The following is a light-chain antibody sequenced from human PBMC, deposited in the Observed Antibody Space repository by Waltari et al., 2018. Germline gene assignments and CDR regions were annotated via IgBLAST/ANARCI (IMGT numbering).Light chain of an antibody. V-gene: IGLV2-11*01. Sequence: QSDLTQPRSVSGFPEQSVTISCTGSSGDVGGSTSVSWYQQIPGKAPKLIIYDVSKRPSGVPGRFPGSMSDNTASLTVSGLQAEDEADYFCCSYAANKVVFGGGTRLTVL. J-gene: IGLJ2*01. CDR3: CSYAANKVV. CDR1: SGDVGGSTS. CDR2: DVS.